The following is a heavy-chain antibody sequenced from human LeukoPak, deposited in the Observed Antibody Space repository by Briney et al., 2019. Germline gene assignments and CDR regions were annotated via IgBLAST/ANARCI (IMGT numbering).Heavy chain of an antibody. CDR2: ISSSSSTI. CDR1: GFTFSSYS. V-gene: IGHV3-48*04. J-gene: IGHJ4*02. D-gene: IGHD3-10*01. Sequence: GGSLRLSCAASGFTFSSYSMNWVRQAPGKGLEWVSYISSSSSTIYYADSVKGRFTISRDNAKNSLYLQMNSLRAEDTAVYYCANSPYYYYGSGSYTELDYWGQGTLVTVSS. CDR3: ANSPYYYYGSGSYTELDY.